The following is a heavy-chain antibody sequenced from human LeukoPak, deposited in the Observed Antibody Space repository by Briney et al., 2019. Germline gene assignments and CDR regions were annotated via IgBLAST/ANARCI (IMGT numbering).Heavy chain of an antibody. CDR1: GGSFTGYY. CDR3: ARGPSSGWYHL. J-gene: IGHJ5*02. V-gene: IGHV4-34*01. CDR2: INHSGST. Sequence: SETLSLTCAVYGGSFTGYYWSWIRQPPGKGLEWIGEINHSGSTYYTPSLKSRATISVDTSKNQFSLKLSSVTAADTAVNYCARGPSSGWYHLWGQGTLVTVSS. D-gene: IGHD6-19*01.